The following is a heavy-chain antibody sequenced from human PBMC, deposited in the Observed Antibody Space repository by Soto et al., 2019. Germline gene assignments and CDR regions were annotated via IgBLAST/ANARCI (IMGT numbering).Heavy chain of an antibody. CDR3: ARHSAAVAGTNGAFDI. D-gene: IGHD6-19*01. V-gene: IGHV4-59*08. CDR2: IYYSGKT. Sequence: PSETLSLTCTVSGGSTSSYYWTWIRQPPGKGLEWIGYIYYSGKTNYSPSLKSRVTISVDTSKNQFSLKLSSVTAADTALYYCARHSAAVAGTNGAFDIWGQGTMVTVSS. J-gene: IGHJ3*02. CDR1: GGSTSSYY.